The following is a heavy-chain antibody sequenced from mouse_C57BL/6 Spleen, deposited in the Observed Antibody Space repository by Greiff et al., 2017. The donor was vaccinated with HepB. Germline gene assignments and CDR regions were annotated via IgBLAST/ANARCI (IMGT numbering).Heavy chain of an antibody. CDR3: ARAITTVLDY. J-gene: IGHJ2*01. D-gene: IGHD1-1*01. CDR1: GYSITSGYY. V-gene: IGHV3-6*01. Sequence: EVQLVESGPGLVKPSQSLSLTCSVTGYSITSGYYWNWIRQFPGNKLEWMGYISYDGSNNYNPSLKNRISITRDTSKNQFFLKLNSVTTEDTATYYCARAITTVLDYWGQGTTLTVSS. CDR2: ISYDGSN.